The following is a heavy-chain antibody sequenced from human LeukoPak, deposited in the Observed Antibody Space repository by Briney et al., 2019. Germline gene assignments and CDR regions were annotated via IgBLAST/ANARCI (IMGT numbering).Heavy chain of an antibody. CDR1: GGSISRGGYY. Sequence: SETLSLTCTVSGGSISRGGYYWGWSRQHPRKGLEWIGYIYYSGSTYYNPSLKSRVTISVDTSKDQFSLKLSSVTAADTAVYYCARGGGDVGYFDYWGQGTLVTVSS. CDR3: ARGGGDVGYFDY. CDR2: IYYSGST. V-gene: IGHV4-31*03. D-gene: IGHD4-17*01. J-gene: IGHJ4*02.